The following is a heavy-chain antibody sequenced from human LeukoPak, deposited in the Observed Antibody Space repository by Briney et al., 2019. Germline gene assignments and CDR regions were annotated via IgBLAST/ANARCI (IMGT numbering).Heavy chain of an antibody. Sequence: ASVRVSCKASGYTFTKYAIAWVRQAPGQGLEWLGWISTSSGNTDYAQNLRGRVAMTTDASTSTAYMELRSLRYDDTAVYYCVRDRVSQTATICVDHWGQGTLVTVSP. J-gene: IGHJ4*02. CDR3: VRDRVSQTATICVDH. V-gene: IGHV1-18*01. D-gene: IGHD5-24*01. CDR2: ISTSSGNT. CDR1: GYTFTKYA.